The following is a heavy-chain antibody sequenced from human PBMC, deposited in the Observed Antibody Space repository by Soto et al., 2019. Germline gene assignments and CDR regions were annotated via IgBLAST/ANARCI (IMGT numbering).Heavy chain of an antibody. CDR1: GGTFSSYT. D-gene: IGHD3-10*01. Sequence: QVQLVQSGAEVKKPGSSVKVSCKASGGTFSSYTISWVRQAPGQGLEWMGRIIPILGIAHYAQKFQGRVTITADKSTSTAYMELSSLRSEDTAVYYCAGAGSPSYYYYGMDVWGQGTTVTVSS. V-gene: IGHV1-69*02. J-gene: IGHJ6*02. CDR3: AGAGSPSYYYYGMDV. CDR2: IIPILGIA.